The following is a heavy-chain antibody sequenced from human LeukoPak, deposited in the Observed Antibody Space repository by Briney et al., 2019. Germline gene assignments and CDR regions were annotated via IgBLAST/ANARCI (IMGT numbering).Heavy chain of an antibody. CDR3: ARAKVSGYPTYWYFDL. CDR2: IFTVFGTT. D-gene: IGHD3-9*01. V-gene: IGHV1-69*06. CDR1: GDTFSRYA. J-gene: IGHJ2*01. Sequence: GASVKVSCKASGDTFSRYALSWVRQAPGQGLEWMGGIFTVFGTTHYAKDLQGRVTITADKSTNTVYMELTRLRSEDTAIYYCARAKVSGYPTYWYFDLWGRGTLVTVSS.